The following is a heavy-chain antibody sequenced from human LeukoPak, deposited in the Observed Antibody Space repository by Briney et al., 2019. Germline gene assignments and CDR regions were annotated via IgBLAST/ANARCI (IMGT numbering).Heavy chain of an antibody. CDR1: GFTFSSYE. Sequence: PGGSLRLSCAASGFTFSSYEMNWVRQAPGKGLEWVSYISSSGSTIYYADSVKGRFTISRDNAKNSLYLKMNSLRAEDTAVYYCARDPGDYYDSSGYRSSRGTFDYWGQGTLVTVSS. CDR3: ARDPGDYYDSSGYRSSRGTFDY. CDR2: ISSSGSTI. D-gene: IGHD3-22*01. J-gene: IGHJ4*02. V-gene: IGHV3-48*03.